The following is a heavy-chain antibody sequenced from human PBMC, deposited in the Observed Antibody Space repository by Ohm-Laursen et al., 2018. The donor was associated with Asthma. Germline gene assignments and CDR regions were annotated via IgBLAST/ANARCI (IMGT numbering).Heavy chain of an antibody. D-gene: IGHD1-26*01. CDR1: GFTFSSYG. CDR3: AKEKGGSFDY. CDR2: ISYDGSNK. Sequence: SLRLSCTASGFTFSSYGMHWVRQAPGKGLEWVAIISYDGSNKDYADSVKGRFTISRDNSKITVYVQMNSLRAEDTAVYYCAKEKGGSFDYWGQGTLVTASS. V-gene: IGHV3-30*18. J-gene: IGHJ4*02.